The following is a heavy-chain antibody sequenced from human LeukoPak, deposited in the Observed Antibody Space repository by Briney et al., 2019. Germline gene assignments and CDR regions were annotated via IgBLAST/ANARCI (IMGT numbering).Heavy chain of an antibody. J-gene: IGHJ4*02. V-gene: IGHV3-74*01. CDR3: ALFSWPYY. Sequence: GGSLRLSCAASGFTFSSNWMHWVRQAPGKGLAWVSRIKSDGSSTSYADSVKGRFTISRDNAKNTLYLQMNSLRAEDTAVYYCALFSWPYYWGQGTLVTVSS. CDR2: IKSDGSST. CDR1: GFTFSSNW.